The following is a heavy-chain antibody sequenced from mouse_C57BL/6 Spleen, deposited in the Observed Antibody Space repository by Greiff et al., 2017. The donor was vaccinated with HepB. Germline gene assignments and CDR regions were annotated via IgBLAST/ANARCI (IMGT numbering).Heavy chain of an antibody. Sequence: VQLQQPGAELVKPGASVKLSCKASGYTFTSYWMHWVKQRPGRGLGWIGRIDPNSGGTKYNEKFKSKATLTVDKPSSTAYMQLSSLTSEDSAVYYCAREGVWFFDYWGQGTTLTVSS. D-gene: IGHD2-10*02. CDR1: GYTFTSYW. CDR2: IDPNSGGT. J-gene: IGHJ2*01. V-gene: IGHV1-72*01. CDR3: AREGVWFFDY.